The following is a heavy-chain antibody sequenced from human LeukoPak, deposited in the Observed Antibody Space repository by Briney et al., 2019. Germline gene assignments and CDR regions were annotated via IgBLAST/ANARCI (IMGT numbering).Heavy chain of an antibody. V-gene: IGHV4-59*01. J-gene: IGHJ4*02. Sequence: SETLSLTCTASGDSISSYYWTWIRQPPGKGLEGIGFIYNSGSTNYNPSLKSRVTISVDTSKNHFSLKLSSVTAADTAVYYCARGGANAGALDFWGQGTLVTVSS. CDR1: GDSISSYY. D-gene: IGHD4/OR15-4a*01. CDR3: ARGGANAGALDF. CDR2: IYNSGST.